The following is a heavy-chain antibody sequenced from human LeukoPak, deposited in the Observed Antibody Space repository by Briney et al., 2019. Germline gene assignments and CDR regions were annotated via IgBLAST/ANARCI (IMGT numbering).Heavy chain of an antibody. Sequence: GASVKVSCKASGYTFTSYGISWVRQAPGQGLEWMGWISAYNGNTNYAQKLQGRVTMTTDTSTSTAYMELRSLRSDDTAVYYCATGPDILTGYYTRIRAFDIWGQGTMVTVSS. CDR3: ATGPDILTGYYTRIRAFDI. V-gene: IGHV1-18*01. CDR2: ISAYNGNT. J-gene: IGHJ3*02. D-gene: IGHD3-9*01. CDR1: GYTFTSYG.